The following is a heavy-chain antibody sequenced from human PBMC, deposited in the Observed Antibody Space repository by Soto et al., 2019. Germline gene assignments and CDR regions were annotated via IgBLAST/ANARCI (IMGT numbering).Heavy chain of an antibody. Sequence: QVHLVQSGAEVKKPGASVKVSCKGSGYGFTTYGITWVRQAPGQGLEGMAWISAHNGNTTYAQKLQGRVTVTRDTSTSTAYMELRSLRAVDTAVYYCARGRYGAYWGQGALVTVSS. J-gene: IGHJ4*02. CDR2: ISAHNGNT. D-gene: IGHD3-10*01. V-gene: IGHV1-18*01. CDR3: ARGRYGAY. CDR1: GYGFTTYG.